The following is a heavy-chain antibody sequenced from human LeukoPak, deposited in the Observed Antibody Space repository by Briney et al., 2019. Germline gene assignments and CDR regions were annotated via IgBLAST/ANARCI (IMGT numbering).Heavy chain of an antibody. D-gene: IGHD3-9*01. CDR3: ARDGVVTGYRGPYYYYYMDV. J-gene: IGHJ6*03. CDR1: GYTFTGYY. Sequence: ASVKVSCKASGYTFTGYYMHWVRQAPGQGLEWLGWINPNSGATNYAQKFQGRVTMTRDTSISTAYMELSRLRFDDTAVYYCARDGVVTGYRGPYYYYYMDVWGKGTTVTVSS. CDR2: INPNSGAT. V-gene: IGHV1-2*02.